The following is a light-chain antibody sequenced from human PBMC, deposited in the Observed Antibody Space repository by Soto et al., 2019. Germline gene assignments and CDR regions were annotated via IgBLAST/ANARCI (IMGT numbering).Light chain of an antibody. CDR2: GAS. CDR1: QSVYSRY. J-gene: IGKJ1*01. V-gene: IGKV3-20*01. CDR3: QQYGSPPWA. Sequence: EIVLTQSPGTLSLSPGERATLSCRASQSVYSRYLAWHQQKPGQAPRLLISGASSNATGIPDRFSGSGCGRAFPLTSSRLEPEEVAVYYCQQYGSPPWAFGQGTKVEIK.